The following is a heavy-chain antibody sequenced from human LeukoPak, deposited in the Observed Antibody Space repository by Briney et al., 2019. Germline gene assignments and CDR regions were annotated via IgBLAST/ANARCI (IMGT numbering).Heavy chain of an antibody. Sequence: PGGSLRLSCAASGSPLSGHALSWVRQAPGKGLECVSGIGGSGGRTYYADSVTGRFTISRDNSKNTVYLQMNSLRAADTAVYYCARGRIAVALYYGMDVWGHGTTVTVFS. CDR1: GSPLSGHA. J-gene: IGHJ6*02. CDR2: IGGSGGRT. V-gene: IGHV3-23*01. D-gene: IGHD6-19*01. CDR3: ARGRIAVALYYGMDV.